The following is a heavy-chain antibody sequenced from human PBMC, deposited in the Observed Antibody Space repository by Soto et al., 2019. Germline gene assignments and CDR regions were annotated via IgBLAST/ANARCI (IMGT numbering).Heavy chain of an antibody. Sequence: QVQLVQSGAEVRKPGSSVRVSCKASGGSFNRHTISWVRQAPGQGLEWMGGIIPICGTANHAQKFQGRVTIIADESTSTVYMELRSLRSDNTAIYYCARGWGYDSTDYYYAYWGQGTLVIVSS. CDR3: ARGWGYDSTDYYYAY. CDR2: IIPICGTA. J-gene: IGHJ4*02. V-gene: IGHV1-69*01. D-gene: IGHD3-22*01. CDR1: GGSFNRHT.